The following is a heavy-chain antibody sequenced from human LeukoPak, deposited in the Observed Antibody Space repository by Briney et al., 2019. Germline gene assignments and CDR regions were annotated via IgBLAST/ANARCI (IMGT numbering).Heavy chain of an antibody. CDR1: GFTFSDYY. D-gene: IGHD2-15*01. CDR3: ARLMSCSGGRCNGALDY. J-gene: IGHJ4*02. V-gene: IGHV3-11*01. CDR2: ISGSGGST. Sequence: GGSLRLSCAASGFTFSDYYMYWIRQAPGKGLEWVSYISGSGGSTYYADSMTGRFTISRDNAKNSLFLQMVSLRAEDTAVYYCARLMSCSGGRCNGALDYWGQGTLVTVSS.